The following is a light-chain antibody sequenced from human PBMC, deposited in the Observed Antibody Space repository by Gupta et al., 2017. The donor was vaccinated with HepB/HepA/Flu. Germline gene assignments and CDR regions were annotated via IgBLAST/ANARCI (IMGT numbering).Light chain of an antibody. CDR3: QKVNTLPLT. CDR2: DAS. CDR1: QDIGTW. V-gene: IGKV1-12*01. J-gene: IGKJ4*01. Sequence: DIQMTQSPFSVSASVGDGVTITCRAGQDIGTWLAWYQQKSGKAPELLIYDASTLESGVPSRFSGSGSGTDFTLTITSLQPEDFATYYCQKVNTLPLTFGGGTKVEMK.